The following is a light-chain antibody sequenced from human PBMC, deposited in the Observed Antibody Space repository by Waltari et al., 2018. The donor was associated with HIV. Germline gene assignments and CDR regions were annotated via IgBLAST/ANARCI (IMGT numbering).Light chain of an antibody. V-gene: IGKV1-39*01. CDR2: AAS. CDR1: QYISSY. J-gene: IGKJ4*01. Sequence: DIQMTQSPSSLSASVGDRVTISCRASQYISSYLNWYQQKAGKAPRLLIYAASTLQSGVPSRFSCSGTGTYFTLTISSLQPEDFATDHCQQSYDTPAFTFGGGTKVEIK. CDR3: QQSYDTPAFT.